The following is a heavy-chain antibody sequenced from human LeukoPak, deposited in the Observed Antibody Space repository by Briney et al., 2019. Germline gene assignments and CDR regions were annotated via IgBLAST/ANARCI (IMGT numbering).Heavy chain of an antibody. V-gene: IGHV3-49*04. CDR3: TRGSGSYFVYWFDP. CDR2: IRSKAYGGTT. CDR1: GFTFGDYA. D-gene: IGHD1-26*01. Sequence: GGSLRLSCTASGFTFGDYAMSWVRQAPGKGLEWVGFIRSKAYGGTTEYAASVKGTFTISRDDSTSIAYLQMNSLKTEDTAVYYCTRGSGSYFVYWFDPWGQGTLVTVSS. J-gene: IGHJ5*02.